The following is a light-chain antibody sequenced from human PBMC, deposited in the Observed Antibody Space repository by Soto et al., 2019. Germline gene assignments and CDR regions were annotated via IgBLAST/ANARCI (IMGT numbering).Light chain of an antibody. Sequence: IQLTQSPSSLSASVGDRVTITCRASQGISSYLAWYQQKPGKAPKLLIYAASALQSWVPSRFSGSGSGTDFTLIISSLQPEDFATCYCSQFSYPRTFGQGNKLQFK. CDR3: SQFSYPRT. J-gene: IGKJ2*01. CDR1: QGISSY. CDR2: AAS. V-gene: IGKV1-9*01.